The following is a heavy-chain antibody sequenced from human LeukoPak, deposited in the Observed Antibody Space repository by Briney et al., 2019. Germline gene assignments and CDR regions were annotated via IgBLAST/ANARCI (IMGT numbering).Heavy chain of an antibody. CDR2: IYSDGTT. CDR3: ARVLGDTFDF. Sequence: GGSLRLSCAASGFSVSSNYMSWVRQAPGKGLDWVSIIYSDGTTYYADSVKGRFTISRDNSKNTLYLQMNSLRAEDTAVYYCARVLGDTFDFWDQGTMVTVSS. CDR1: GFSVSSNY. V-gene: IGHV3-53*01. J-gene: IGHJ3*01. D-gene: IGHD3-16*01.